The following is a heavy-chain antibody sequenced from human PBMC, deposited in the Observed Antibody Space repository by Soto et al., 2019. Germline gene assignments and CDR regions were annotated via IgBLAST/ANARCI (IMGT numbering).Heavy chain of an antibody. CDR1: VDSLTTYY. CDR2: IDASGNT. V-gene: IGHV4-4*07. D-gene: IGHD6-13*01. Sequence: SETLSLTCTVSVDSLTTYYWSWIRQPAGKGLEWIGRIDASGNTNYNPSLNSRVTMSIDTSKKQFSLKLTSVTAADTAIYYCARYSNNWFQTEGMDVWGQGTTVT. CDR3: ARYSNNWFQTEGMDV. J-gene: IGHJ6*02.